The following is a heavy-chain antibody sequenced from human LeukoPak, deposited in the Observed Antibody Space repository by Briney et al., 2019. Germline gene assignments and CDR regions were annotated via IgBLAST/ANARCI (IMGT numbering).Heavy chain of an antibody. CDR2: INHSGST. Sequence: SETLSLTCAVYGGSFSGHYWSWIRQPPGKGLEWIGEINHSGSTNYNPSLKSRVTISVDTSKNQFSLKLSSVTAADTAVYYCARGRPDSRRSTMVRGVIGWFDPWGQGTLVTVSS. D-gene: IGHD3-10*01. V-gene: IGHV4-34*01. CDR1: GGSFSGHY. CDR3: ARGRPDSRRSTMVRGVIGWFDP. J-gene: IGHJ5*02.